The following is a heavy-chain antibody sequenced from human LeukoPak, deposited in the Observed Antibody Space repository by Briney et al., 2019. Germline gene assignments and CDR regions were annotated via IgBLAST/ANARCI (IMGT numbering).Heavy chain of an antibody. Sequence: GGSLRLSCAASGFTFSSYAMHWVRQAPGKGLEWVAVISYDGSNKYYADSVKGRFTISRDNSKNTLYLQMNSLRAEDTAVYYCARAPLRSFGIDYWGQGTLVTVSS. CDR1: GFTFSSYA. D-gene: IGHD3-16*01. V-gene: IGHV3-30-3*01. CDR2: ISYDGSNK. CDR3: ARAPLRSFGIDY. J-gene: IGHJ4*02.